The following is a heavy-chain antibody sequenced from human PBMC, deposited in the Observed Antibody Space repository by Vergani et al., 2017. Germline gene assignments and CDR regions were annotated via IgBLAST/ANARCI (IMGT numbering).Heavy chain of an antibody. V-gene: IGHV3-30*18. CDR1: GFTFSSYG. Sequence: QVQLVESGGGLVKPGRSLRLSCAASGFTFSSYGMHWVRQAPGKGLEWVAVISYDGSNKYYADSVKGRFTISRDNSKNTLYLQMNSLRAEDTAVYYCAKDKVPAALLRIFDYWGQGTLVTVSS. CDR2: ISYDGSNK. D-gene: IGHD2-2*01. J-gene: IGHJ4*02. CDR3: AKDKVPAALLRIFDY.